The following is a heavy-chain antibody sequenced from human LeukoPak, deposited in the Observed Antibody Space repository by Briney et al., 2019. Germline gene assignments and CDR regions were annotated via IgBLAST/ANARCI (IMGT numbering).Heavy chain of an antibody. CDR2: VNSDWSAT. CDR1: GFTFINYW. D-gene: IGHD6-19*01. CDR3: ARDLETGSGWYFQSITPYFDY. V-gene: IGHV3-74*01. Sequence: PGGSLRLSCAASGFTFINYWMHWVRQAPGKGLVWVSRVNSDWSATSYADSVKGRFTISRDNAKKPLYLQMNSLRAEDTAVYYCARDLETGSGWYFQSITPYFDYWGQGTLVTVSS. J-gene: IGHJ4*02.